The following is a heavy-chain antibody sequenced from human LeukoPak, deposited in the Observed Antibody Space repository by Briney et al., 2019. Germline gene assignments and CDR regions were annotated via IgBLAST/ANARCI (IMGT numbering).Heavy chain of an antibody. V-gene: IGHV3-23*01. CDR3: ARELVSLGTGYFDL. CDR1: GFTFGTYG. CDR2: ITGSSTWT. J-gene: IGHJ2*01. Sequence: GGSLRLSCEASGFTFGTYGMTWVRQAPGEGLEWVSGITGSSTWTYYADSVRGRFTISRDNSKNTLHLQMNNLTADDTAIYYCARELVSLGTGYFDLWGRGTLVTVSS. D-gene: IGHD7-27*01.